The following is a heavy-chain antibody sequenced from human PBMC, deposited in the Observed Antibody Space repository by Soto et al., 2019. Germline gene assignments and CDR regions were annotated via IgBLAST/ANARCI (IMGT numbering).Heavy chain of an antibody. CDR2: ISYDGSNK. CDR3: AKDLYDFWSGYPPYNWFDP. D-gene: IGHD3-3*01. J-gene: IGHJ5*02. CDR1: GFTFSSYG. V-gene: IGHV3-30*18. Sequence: QVQPVESGGGVVQPGRSLRLSCAASGFTFSSYGMHWVRQAPGKGLEWVAVISYDGSNKYYADSVKGRFTISRDNSKNTLYLQMNSLRAEDTAVYYCAKDLYDFWSGYPPYNWFDPWGQGTLVTVSS.